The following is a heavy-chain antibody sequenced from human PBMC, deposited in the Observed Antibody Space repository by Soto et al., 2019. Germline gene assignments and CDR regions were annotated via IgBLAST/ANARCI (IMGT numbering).Heavy chain of an antibody. CDR1: GFTFSGSA. CDR2: IRSKANNYAT. V-gene: IGHV3-73*01. J-gene: IGHJ4*02. Sequence: PGGSLRLSCAASGFTFSGSAIHWVRQASGKGLEWVGRIRSKANNYATAYAASVKGRFTISRDDPKNTAYLQMNSLKTEDTAVYYCTSNRPDFGLVIISNYWGQGTLVTVSS. CDR3: TSNRPDFGLVIISNY. D-gene: IGHD3-3*01.